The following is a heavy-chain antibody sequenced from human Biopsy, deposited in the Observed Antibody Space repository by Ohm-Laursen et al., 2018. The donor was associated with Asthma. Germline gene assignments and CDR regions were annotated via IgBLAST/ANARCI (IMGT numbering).Heavy chain of an antibody. D-gene: IGHD2-2*01. V-gene: IGHV1-69*13. J-gene: IGHJ4*02. CDR2: INSVFGTT. CDR1: GGTFNTYV. Sequence: SVKVSCKSLGGTFNTYVIGWVRQAPGQGLEWMGGINSVFGTTTYPQKFQDRVTITADDFTSTVYMELSSLRSGDTAVYYCARKAGSCISRTCYSLDFWGQGTLVTVSS. CDR3: ARKAGSCISRTCYSLDF.